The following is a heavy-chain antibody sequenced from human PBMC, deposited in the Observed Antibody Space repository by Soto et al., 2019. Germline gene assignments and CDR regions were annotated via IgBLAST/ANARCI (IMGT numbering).Heavy chain of an antibody. CDR3: ASVGRSGWYTPFDY. J-gene: IGHJ4*02. Sequence: ASVKVSCKASGYTFTDYYMHWVRQAPGQGLEWMGWINPNSGGTNYAQKFQGRVTMTGDPSISTAYMELSSLRSDDTAVYYCASVGRSGWYTPFDYWGPGIPVTVS. V-gene: IGHV1-2*02. CDR1: GYTFTDYY. CDR2: INPNSGGT. D-gene: IGHD6-19*01.